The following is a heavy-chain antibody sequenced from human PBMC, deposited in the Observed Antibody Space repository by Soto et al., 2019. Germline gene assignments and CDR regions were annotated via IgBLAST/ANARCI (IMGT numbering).Heavy chain of an antibody. CDR1: GGSFSGYY. CDR3: ARGETVVVPAAIGWFGP. CDR2: IKHSGST. V-gene: IGHV4-34*01. D-gene: IGHD2-2*01. Sequence: PSETLSLTCAVYGGSFSGYYWSWIRQPPGRGLEWIGEIKHSGSTNYNPSLKSRVTISVDTSKNQFSLKLSSVTAADTAVYYCARGETVVVPAAIGWFGPWGQGTLVTVSS. J-gene: IGHJ5*02.